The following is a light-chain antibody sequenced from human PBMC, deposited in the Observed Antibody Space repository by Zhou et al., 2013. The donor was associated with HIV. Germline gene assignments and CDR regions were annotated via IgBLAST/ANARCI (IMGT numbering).Light chain of an antibody. J-gene: IGKJ1*01. Sequence: EIVLTQSPDILSLSPGEKATLSCRASQNVNSNSLTWYQQRSGQAPRLLIFGASSRATGVPDRFTGSGSGTDFTLTISRLEPEDFAVYYCQQYDSSPRTFGQGTKGGN. CDR3: QQYDSSPRT. V-gene: IGKV3-20*01. CDR1: QNVNSNS. CDR2: GAS.